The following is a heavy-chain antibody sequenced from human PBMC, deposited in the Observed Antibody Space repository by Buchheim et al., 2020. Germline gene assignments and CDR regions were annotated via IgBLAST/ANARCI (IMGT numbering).Heavy chain of an antibody. CDR3: ASRGDY. V-gene: IGHV4-34*01. Sequence: QVQLQQWGAGLLKPSETLSLTCAVSGESFSSYYWSWIRQPPGKGLEWIGEINHNGGSNYNPSLKSRVTISIDTSKNQFFMTLRSVTAADTAVYYCASRGDYWGQGTL. CDR1: GESFSSYY. CDR2: INHNGGS. J-gene: IGHJ4*02. D-gene: IGHD1-26*01.